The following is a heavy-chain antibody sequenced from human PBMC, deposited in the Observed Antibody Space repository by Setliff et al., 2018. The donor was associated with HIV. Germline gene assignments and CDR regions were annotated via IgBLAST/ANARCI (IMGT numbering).Heavy chain of an antibody. V-gene: IGHV3-33*01. CDR1: YTYISLS. J-gene: IGHJ4*02. Sequence: GSLRLSCSYTYISLSMHWVRQAPGRGLEWVAVIWYNGILQYYLDSVKGRFTVSRDNSKNTVYLQMNSLRAEDTAVYYCARNYDSSGYPFDNWGQGTLVTVSS. D-gene: IGHD3-22*01. CDR2: IWYNGILQ. CDR3: ARNYDSSGYPFDN.